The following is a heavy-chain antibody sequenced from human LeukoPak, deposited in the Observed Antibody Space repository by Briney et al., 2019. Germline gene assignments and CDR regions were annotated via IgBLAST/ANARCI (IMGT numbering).Heavy chain of an antibody. J-gene: IGHJ4*02. V-gene: IGHV3-30*04. D-gene: IGHD3-22*01. Sequence: GGSLRLSCAASGFTFSSYAMHWVRQAPGKGLEWVAVISYDGSNKYYADSVKGRFTISRDNSKNTLYLQMNSLGAEDTAVYYCAREYQGYYYDSSGYYGFDYWGQGTLVTVSS. CDR1: GFTFSSYA. CDR2: ISYDGSNK. CDR3: AREYQGYYYDSSGYYGFDY.